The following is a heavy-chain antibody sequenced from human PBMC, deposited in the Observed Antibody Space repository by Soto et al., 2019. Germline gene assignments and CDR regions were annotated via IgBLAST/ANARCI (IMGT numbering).Heavy chain of an antibody. D-gene: IGHD3-3*01. CDR1: GFNFSNAW. J-gene: IGHJ3*02. V-gene: IGHV3-15*01. CDR2: IKSKTDGGTT. Sequence: GGSLRLSCAASGFNFSNAWMSWVRQAPGKGLEWVGRIKSKTDGGTTDYAAPVKGRFTISRDDSKNTLYLQMNSLKTEDTAVYYCTTDDGGLTGYDFWSGYYRDRPAAFDIWGQGTMVTVSS. CDR3: TTDDGGLTGYDFWSGYYRDRPAAFDI.